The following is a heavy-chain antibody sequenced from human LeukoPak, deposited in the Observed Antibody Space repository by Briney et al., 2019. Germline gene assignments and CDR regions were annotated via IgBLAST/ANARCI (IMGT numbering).Heavy chain of an antibody. V-gene: IGHV3-48*02. CDR2: ISSSSNAM. D-gene: IGHD1-26*01. CDR3: ARDRSGNYFTPDY. CDR1: GFTFSTYE. Sequence: PGGSLRLSCAASGFTFSTYEMNWVRQAPGKGLEWVSYISSSSNAMYYADSVKGRFTISRDNAKNSLYLQMISLRDEDTAVYYCARDRSGNYFTPDYWGQGTLVTVSS. J-gene: IGHJ4*02.